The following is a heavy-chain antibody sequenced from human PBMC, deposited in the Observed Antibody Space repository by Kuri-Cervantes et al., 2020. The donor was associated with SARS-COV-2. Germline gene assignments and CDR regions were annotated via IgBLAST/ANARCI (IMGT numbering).Heavy chain of an antibody. Sequence: GESLKISCAASGFTFSSYAMNWVRQAPGKGLEWVSAISGSGGSTYYADSVKGRFTISRDNSKNTLYLQMNSLRAEGTAVYYCAKDRGYTKGDYWGQGTLVTVSS. D-gene: IGHD5-24*01. CDR1: GFTFSSYA. CDR3: AKDRGYTKGDY. CDR2: ISGSGGST. J-gene: IGHJ4*02. V-gene: IGHV3-23*01.